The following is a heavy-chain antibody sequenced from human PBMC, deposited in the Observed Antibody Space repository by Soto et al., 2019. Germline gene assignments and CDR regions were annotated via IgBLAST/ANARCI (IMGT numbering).Heavy chain of an antibody. D-gene: IGHD6-13*01. CDR3: ARGGSSSPYFDD. Sequence: QVQLQESGPGLVKPSQTLSLTCTVSGGSISSGGYYWSWIRQHPGKGLEWIGYIYYSGSTYYNPSLKSRVTISVDTSKKQFSLKLSSVTAAVTAVYYCARGGSSSPYFDDWGQGTLVTVSS. J-gene: IGHJ4*02. CDR1: GGSISSGGYY. CDR2: IYYSGST. V-gene: IGHV4-31*03.